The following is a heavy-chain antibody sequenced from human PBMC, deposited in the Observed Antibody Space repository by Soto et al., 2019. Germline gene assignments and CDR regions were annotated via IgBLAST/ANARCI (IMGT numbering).Heavy chain of an antibody. J-gene: IGHJ4*02. CDR2: IRSKANSYAT. D-gene: IGHD1-26*01. Sequence: EVQLVESGGGLVQPGGSLKLSCAASGFTFSGSAMHWVRQASGKGLEWVGRIRSKANSYATAYAASVKGRFTIYRDDSKNTAYLQMNSLKTEDTAVYYCTRLWWELPAGFDYWGQGTLVTVSS. CDR1: GFTFSGSA. V-gene: IGHV3-73*02. CDR3: TRLWWELPAGFDY.